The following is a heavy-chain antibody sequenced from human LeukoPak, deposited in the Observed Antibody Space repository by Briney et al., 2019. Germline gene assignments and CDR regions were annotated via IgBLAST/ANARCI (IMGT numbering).Heavy chain of an antibody. J-gene: IGHJ3*02. CDR2: ISSLSGTI. CDR1: GFIFSSYS. Sequence: PGGSLRLSCAASGFIFSSYSMNWVRQAPGEGLEWVSYISSLSGTIYCADSVKGRFTISRDNAKNSLYLQMNSLRAEDTALYYCARDSGPGIAVAGAFDIWGQGTMVTVSS. V-gene: IGHV3-48*04. CDR3: ARDSGPGIAVAGAFDI. D-gene: IGHD6-19*01.